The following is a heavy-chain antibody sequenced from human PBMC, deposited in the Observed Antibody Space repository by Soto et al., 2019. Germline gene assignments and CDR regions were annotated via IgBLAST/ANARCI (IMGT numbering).Heavy chain of an antibody. D-gene: IGHD3-22*01. J-gene: IGHJ4*02. CDR1: GYTFSSYG. Sequence: QVQLVQSGAEVKKPGASVKVSCKAYGYTFSSYGLSWVRQAPGQGLEWMGWISAYSGNTVYTQRFKGRLTMATETSTGTAYMEWRRLRSDDTAVCYCARDFYQSSGYCDYWGQGTLVTVSS. V-gene: IGHV1-18*01. CDR2: ISAYSGNT. CDR3: ARDFYQSSGYCDY.